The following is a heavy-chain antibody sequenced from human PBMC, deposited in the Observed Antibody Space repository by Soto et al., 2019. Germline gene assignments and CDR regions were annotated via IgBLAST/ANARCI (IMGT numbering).Heavy chain of an antibody. CDR1: GFTFSIYW. Sequence: GGSLRLSCAASGFTFSIYWMHWVGQAPGKGLVWVSRINSDGSSTSYAGSVKGRFTISRDNAKNTLYLQMNSLRAEDTAVYYCVRTSLVVAAATREDYWGQGTLVTVSS. V-gene: IGHV3-74*01. CDR2: INSDGSST. CDR3: VRTSLVVAAATREDY. D-gene: IGHD2-15*01. J-gene: IGHJ4*02.